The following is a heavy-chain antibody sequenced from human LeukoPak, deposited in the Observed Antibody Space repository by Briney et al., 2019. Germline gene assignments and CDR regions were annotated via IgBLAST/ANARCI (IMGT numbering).Heavy chain of an antibody. V-gene: IGHV1-18*01. J-gene: IGHJ4*02. Sequence: ASVKVSCKASGYTFTSYGISWVRQAPGQGLEWMGWISAYNGNTNYAQKLQGRVTMTTDTSTSTAYMELRSLRSDDTAVYYCASDRPDYYDSSGYYRDNFDYWGQGTLVTVSS. CDR2: ISAYNGNT. D-gene: IGHD3-22*01. CDR1: GYTFTSYG. CDR3: ASDRPDYYDSSGYYRDNFDY.